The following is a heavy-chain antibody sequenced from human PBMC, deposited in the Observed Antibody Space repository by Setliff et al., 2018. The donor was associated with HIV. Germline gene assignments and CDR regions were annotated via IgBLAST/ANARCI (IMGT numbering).Heavy chain of an antibody. CDR1: GYTFTAFG. CDR2: ISTYNSNT. D-gene: IGHD4-17*01. Sequence: GASVKVSCKASGYTFTAFGMNWLRQAPGQGPEWMGWISTYNSNTNYAQKFQGRVTMTTDTSTSTVYMELRSLRSDDTAVYYCAKDPSVTETTIWGQGTMVTVSS. V-gene: IGHV1-18*01. CDR3: AKDPSVTETTI. J-gene: IGHJ3*02.